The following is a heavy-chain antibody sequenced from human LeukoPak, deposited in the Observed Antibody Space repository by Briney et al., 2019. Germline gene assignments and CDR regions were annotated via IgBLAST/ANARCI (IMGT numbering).Heavy chain of an antibody. CDR2: ISSSSSYI. CDR1: GFTFSSYS. D-gene: IGHD1-1*01. J-gene: IGHJ4*02. CDR3: ARDQLGADFDY. V-gene: IGHV3-21*01. Sequence: GGSLRLSCAASGFTFSSYSMNWVRQAPGKGLEWVSSISSSSSYIYYADSVKGRFTISRDNVKNSLYLQMNSLRAEDTAVYYCARDQLGADFDYWGQGTLVTVSS.